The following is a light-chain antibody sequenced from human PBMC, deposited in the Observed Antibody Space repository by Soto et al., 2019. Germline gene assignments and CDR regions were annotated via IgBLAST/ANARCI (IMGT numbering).Light chain of an antibody. Sequence: EIVLTQSPGTLSLSPGERATLSCRASQSVTSSYLAWYQQKPGQAPRLLIYGASSRATGIPDRFSGSGSGTDFTLTISRLEPEDCAVYYCQQYGISRYTFGQGTKLEIK. CDR1: QSVTSSY. V-gene: IGKV3-20*01. CDR2: GAS. J-gene: IGKJ2*01. CDR3: QQYGISRYT.